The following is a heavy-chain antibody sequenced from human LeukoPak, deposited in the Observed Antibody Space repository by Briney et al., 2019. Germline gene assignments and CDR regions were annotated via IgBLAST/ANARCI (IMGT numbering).Heavy chain of an antibody. V-gene: IGHV1-69*13. CDR3: ARDLEYSSGWYSLNGEWYFDY. Sequence: ASVKVSCKASGGTFSSYAISWVRQAPGQGLEWVGGIIPIFGTANYAQKFQGRVTITVDESTSTAYMELSSLRSEDTAVYYCARDLEYSSGWYSLNGEWYFDYWGQGTLVTVSS. D-gene: IGHD6-19*01. J-gene: IGHJ4*02. CDR1: GGTFSSYA. CDR2: IIPIFGTA.